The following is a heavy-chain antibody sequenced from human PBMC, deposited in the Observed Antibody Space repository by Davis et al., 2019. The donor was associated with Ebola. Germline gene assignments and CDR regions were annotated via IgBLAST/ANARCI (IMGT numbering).Heavy chain of an antibody. CDR3: ARGSSKAYYYYGMDV. CDR1: GYSFTSFA. J-gene: IGHJ6*02. Sequence: AASVKVSCKASGYSFTSFAMHWVRQAPGQRLEWMGWINGGNGITKYSQKFQGRVTITRDTSASTAYMELSSLRSEDTAVYYCARGSSKAYYYYGMDVWGQGTTVTVSS. CDR2: INGGNGIT. D-gene: IGHD6-6*01. V-gene: IGHV1-3*01.